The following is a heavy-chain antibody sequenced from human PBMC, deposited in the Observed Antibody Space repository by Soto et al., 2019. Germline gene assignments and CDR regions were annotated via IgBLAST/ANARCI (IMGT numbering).Heavy chain of an antibody. J-gene: IGHJ4*02. Sequence: KGSGYSFTDYWIGWVRQMPGKGPEWMGIIYPGDSDTKYSPSFQGQVTMSADKSISTAYLQWNSLKASDTAMYYCARDGLSSSSSFDYWGQGTLVTVSS. CDR3: ARDGLSSSSSFDY. CDR2: IYPGDSDT. D-gene: IGHD6-6*01. CDR1: GYSFTDYW. V-gene: IGHV5-51*01.